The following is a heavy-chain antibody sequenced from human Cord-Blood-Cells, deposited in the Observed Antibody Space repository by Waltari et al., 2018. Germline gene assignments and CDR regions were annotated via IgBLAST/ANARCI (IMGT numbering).Heavy chain of an antibody. Sequence: QVQLQQWAAGLLKPSETLSLTCAVYGGSFSGYYWCWIRQPPGKGLEWHGEINHSGSTNHHPSLKSRLPISVDTCKTQFSLQLCSVTAAETAVYYCARVELAVAGNEHYWRPGTLVTVSS. D-gene: IGHD1-1*01. J-gene: IGHJ4*02. CDR2: INHSGST. CDR1: GGSFSGYY. CDR3: ARVELAVAGNEHY. V-gene: IGHV4-34*01.